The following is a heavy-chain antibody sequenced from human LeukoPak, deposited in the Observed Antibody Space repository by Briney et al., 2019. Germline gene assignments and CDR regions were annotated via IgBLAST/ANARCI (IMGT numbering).Heavy chain of an antibody. CDR2: ISSSSSYI. D-gene: IGHD6-19*01. CDR3: ARGIAVAGTFGWFDP. J-gene: IGHJ5*02. Sequence: PGGSLRLSCAASAFTVSSYSMNWVRLAPGKGLEWASSISSSSSYIYYADSVKGRFTISRDNAKNSLYLQMNSLRAEDTAVYYCARGIAVAGTFGWFDPWGQGALVTVSS. V-gene: IGHV3-21*01. CDR1: AFTVSSYS.